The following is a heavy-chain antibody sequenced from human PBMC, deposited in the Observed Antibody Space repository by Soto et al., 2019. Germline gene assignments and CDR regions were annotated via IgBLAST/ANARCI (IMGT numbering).Heavy chain of an antibody. J-gene: IGHJ4*02. D-gene: IGHD3-10*01. CDR1: GFTLSSYG. CDR3: AHASRGDFDH. V-gene: IGHV3-30*03. CDR2: ISYDGSNK. Sequence: QVQLVESGGGVVQPGRSLRLSCAASGFTLSSYGMHWVRQAPGKGLEWVAVISYDGSNKYYADSVKGRFTISRDNSKNSLYLQMTSLRAEDTAVYYCAHASRGDFDHWGQGTLVTVSS.